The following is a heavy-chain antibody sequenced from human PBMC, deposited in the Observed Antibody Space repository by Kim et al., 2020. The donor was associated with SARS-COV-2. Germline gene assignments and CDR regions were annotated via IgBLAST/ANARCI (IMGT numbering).Heavy chain of an antibody. D-gene: IGHD2-2*01. CDR3: AREEGYCSSTSCRSEYYFDY. J-gene: IGHJ4*02. CDR2: IYHSGST. V-gene: IGHV4-4*02. Sequence: SETLSLTCAVSGGSISSSNWWSWVRQPPGKGLEWIGEIYHSGSTNYNPSLKSRVTISVDKSKNQFSLKLSSVTAADTAVYYCAREEGYCSSTSCRSEYYFDYWGQGTLVTVSS. CDR1: GGSISSSNW.